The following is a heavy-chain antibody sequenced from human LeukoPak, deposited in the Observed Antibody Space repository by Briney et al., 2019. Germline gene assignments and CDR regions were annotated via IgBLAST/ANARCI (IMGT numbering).Heavy chain of an antibody. Sequence: PSETLSLTCAVYGGSFSGYYWIWIRQPPGKGLEWIGEINHSGSTNYNPSLKSRVTISVDTSKNQFSLKLSSVTAADTAVYYCARGKRYFFDWGQGTLVTVSS. CDR3: ARGKRYFFD. CDR2: INHSGST. J-gene: IGHJ4*02. CDR1: GGSFSGYY. V-gene: IGHV4-34*01. D-gene: IGHD3-9*01.